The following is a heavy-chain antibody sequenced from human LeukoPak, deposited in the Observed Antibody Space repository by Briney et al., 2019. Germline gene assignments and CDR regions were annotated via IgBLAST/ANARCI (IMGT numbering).Heavy chain of an antibody. CDR2: IRDKANSYAT. J-gene: IGHJ4*02. CDR1: GFTFSGSA. CDR3: TTDIPVIPY. D-gene: IGHD2-15*01. V-gene: IGHV3-73*01. Sequence: GGSLRLSCAASGFTFSGSAIHWVRQASGKGLEWVGRIRDKANSYATAYIASVKGRFTISRDDSKNTAYLQMSSLKTEDTAVYYCTTDIPVIPYWGQGTLVTVSS.